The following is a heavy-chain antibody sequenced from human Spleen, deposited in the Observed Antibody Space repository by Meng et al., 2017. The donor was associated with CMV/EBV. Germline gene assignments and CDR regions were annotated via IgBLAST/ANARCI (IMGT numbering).Heavy chain of an antibody. CDR3: ARGAFNDFWSGLPHYN. CDR2: INPNSGGT. CDR1: GYTFTGYY. J-gene: IGHJ4*02. V-gene: IGHV1-2*02. D-gene: IGHD3-3*01. Sequence: ASVKVSCKASGYTFTGYYMHWVRQAPGQGLEWMGWINPNSGGTNHAQKFQGRVTMTRDTSISTAYMELSRLRSDDTAVYYCARGAFNDFWSGLPHYNWGQGTLVTVSS.